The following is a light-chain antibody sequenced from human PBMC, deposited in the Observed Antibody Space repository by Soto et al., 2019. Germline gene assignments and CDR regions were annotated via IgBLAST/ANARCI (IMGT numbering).Light chain of an antibody. CDR3: QQRSYPIT. J-gene: IGKJ5*01. V-gene: IGKV3-11*01. CDR1: QSVSNNY. CDR2: GAS. Sequence: VLTQSPATLSLSPGERATLSCRASQSVSNNYLAWYQQKPGQAPRLLIYGASNRATGIPDRFSGSGSDSDFTLTISSLEPEDFAVYYCQQRSYPITFGQGTRLEIK.